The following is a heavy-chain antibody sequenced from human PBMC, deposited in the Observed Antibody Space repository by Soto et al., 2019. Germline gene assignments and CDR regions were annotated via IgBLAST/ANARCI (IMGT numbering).Heavy chain of an antibody. CDR3: ASSQGYDILTGLSYYGMDV. J-gene: IGHJ6*02. CDR2: IYHSGST. CDR1: GGSISSSNW. D-gene: IGHD3-9*01. Sequence: PSETLSLTCAVSGGSISSSNWWSWVRQPPGKGLEWIGEIYHSGSTNYNPSLKSRVTISVDKSKNQYSQKLSYVTAADTAVYYCASSQGYDILTGLSYYGMDVWGQGTTVT. V-gene: IGHV4-4*02.